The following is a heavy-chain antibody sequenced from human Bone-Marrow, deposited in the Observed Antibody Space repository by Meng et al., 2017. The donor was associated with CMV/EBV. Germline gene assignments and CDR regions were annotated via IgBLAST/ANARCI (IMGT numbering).Heavy chain of an antibody. CDR3: ARVDIVVVPAALGGYYYYGMDV. Sequence: ASVKVSCKASGYTFTGYYIHWVRQAPGQGLEWMGWINPNSGGTNYAQKFQGRVTMTTDTSTSTAYMELRSLRSDDTAVYYCARVDIVVVPAALGGYYYYGMDVWGQGTTVTVSS. J-gene: IGHJ6*02. CDR2: INPNSGGT. D-gene: IGHD2-2*01. V-gene: IGHV1-2*02. CDR1: GYTFTGYY.